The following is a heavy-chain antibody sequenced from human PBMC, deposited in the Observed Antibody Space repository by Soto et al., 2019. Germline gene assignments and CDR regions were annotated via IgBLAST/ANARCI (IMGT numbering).Heavy chain of an antibody. J-gene: IGHJ4*02. D-gene: IGHD3-9*01. CDR3: GRDTRYEILTGFDY. Sequence: EVQLVESGGGLVQPGRSLRLYCAASGFTFDDYAMHWVRQAPGKGLEWVSGISWNSGSIGYADSVKGRFTISRDNAKNSLYQQMNSLRAEDTALYYCGRDTRYEILTGFDYWGRGTLVTVSS. V-gene: IGHV3-9*01. CDR2: ISWNSGSI. CDR1: GFTFDDYA.